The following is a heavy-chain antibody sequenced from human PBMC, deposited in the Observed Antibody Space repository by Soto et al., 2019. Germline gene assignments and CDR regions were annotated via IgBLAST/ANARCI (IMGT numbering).Heavy chain of an antibody. D-gene: IGHD1-26*01. V-gene: IGHV1-2*02. Sequence: GASVKVSCKASGYTFTGYYIHWVRQAPVQVLEWMVCINPNSGGTNYAQKFQGRVTMTRDTSISTAYMELSRLRSDDTAVYYCARGDSGSYYVYCYGMAVWGQGTTVTFSS. CDR2: INPNSGGT. CDR3: ARGDSGSYYVYCYGMAV. J-gene: IGHJ6*01. CDR1: GYTFTGYY.